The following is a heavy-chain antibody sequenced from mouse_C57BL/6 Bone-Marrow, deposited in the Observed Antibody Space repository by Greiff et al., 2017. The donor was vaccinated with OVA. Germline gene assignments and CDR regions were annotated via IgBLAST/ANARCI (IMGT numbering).Heavy chain of an antibody. D-gene: IGHD1-1*01. CDR1: GYTFTDYY. J-gene: IGHJ4*01. CDR3: ARGSLIRKAMDY. V-gene: IGHV1-26*01. Sequence: EVKLQQSGPELVKPGASVKISCKASGYTFTDYYMNWVKQSHGKSLEWIGDINPNNGGTSYNQKFKGKATLTVDKSSSTAYMELRSLTSEDSAVYYCARGSLIRKAMDYWGQGTSVTVSS. CDR2: INPNNGGT.